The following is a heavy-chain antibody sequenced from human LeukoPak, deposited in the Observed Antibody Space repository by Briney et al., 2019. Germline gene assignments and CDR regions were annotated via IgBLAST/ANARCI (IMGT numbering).Heavy chain of an antibody. Sequence: GGSLRLSCAASGFTFSSYWMSWVRQAPGKGLEWVANIKQDRSEKYYVDSVKGRFTISRDNAKNSLYLQMNSLRAEDTAVYYCARDICSSTSWHNFDYGGQGTLVTVSS. V-gene: IGHV3-7*01. CDR2: IKQDRSEK. J-gene: IGHJ4*02. CDR3: ARDICSSTSWHNFDY. D-gene: IGHD2-2*01. CDR1: GFTFSSYW.